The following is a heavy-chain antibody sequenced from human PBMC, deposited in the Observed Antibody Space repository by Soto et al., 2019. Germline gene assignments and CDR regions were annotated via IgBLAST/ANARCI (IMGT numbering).Heavy chain of an antibody. CDR3: ARGDQVYFYFDY. J-gene: IGHJ4*02. V-gene: IGHV4-34*01. CDR2: INHSGST. CDR1: GGSFSGYY. Sequence: SETLSLTCAVYGGSFSGYYWSWIRQPPGKGLEWIGEINHSGSTNYNPSLKSRVTISVDTSKNQFSLKLSSVTAADTAVYYCARGDQVYFYFDYWGQGTLVTVSS. D-gene: IGHD1-26*01.